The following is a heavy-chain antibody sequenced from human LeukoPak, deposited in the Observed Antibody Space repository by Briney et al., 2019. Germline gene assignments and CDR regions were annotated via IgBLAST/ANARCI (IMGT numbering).Heavy chain of an antibody. CDR1: GGSFSGYY. CDR3: ARGELLWPY. J-gene: IGHJ4*02. CDR2: INHSGST. V-gene: IGHV4-34*01. Sequence: SETLSLTCAVYGGSFSGYYWSWIRQPPGKGLEWIGEINHSGSTNYNPSLKNRVTISVDTSKNRFSLKLSSVTAADTAVYYCARGELLWPYWGQGTLVTVSS. D-gene: IGHD3-10*01.